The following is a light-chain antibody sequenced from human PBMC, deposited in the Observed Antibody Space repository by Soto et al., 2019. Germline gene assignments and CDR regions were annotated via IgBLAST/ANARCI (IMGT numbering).Light chain of an antibody. CDR1: QSVSSN. V-gene: IGKV3-15*01. CDR3: QQYNNWPPMLT. CDR2: GAS. J-gene: IGKJ4*01. Sequence: EIVMTQSPATLSVSPGERATLSRRASQSVSSNLAWYQQKPGQAPRLLIYGASTRATGIPARFSGSGSGTEFTLTISSLQSEDFAVYYCQQYNNWPPMLTFGGGTKVDIK.